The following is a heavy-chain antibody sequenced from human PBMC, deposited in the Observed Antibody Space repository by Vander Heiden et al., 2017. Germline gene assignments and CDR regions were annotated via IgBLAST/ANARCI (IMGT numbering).Heavy chain of an antibody. J-gene: IGHJ5*02. CDR2: INHSGST. D-gene: IGHD3-3*01. Sequence: QVQLQQWGAGLLKPSETLSLTCAVYGGSFSGYYWSWIRQPPGKGLEWIGEINHSGSTNYNPPLKSRVTISVDTSKNQFSLKLSSVTAADTAVYYCATLGITIFGVEPPWGQGTLVTVSS. V-gene: IGHV4-34*01. CDR1: GGSFSGYY. CDR3: ATLGITIFGVEPP.